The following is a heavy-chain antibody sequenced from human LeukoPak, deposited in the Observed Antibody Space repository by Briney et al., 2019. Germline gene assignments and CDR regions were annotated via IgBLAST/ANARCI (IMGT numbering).Heavy chain of an antibody. CDR2: IYTSGST. Sequence: SETLSLTCTVSGGSISSYYWSWIRQPAGKGLEWIGRIYTSGSTNYNPSLKSRVTMSVDTSKNQFSLKLSSVTAADTAVYYCARAAPGIAAAGIDYYYGMDVWGQGTTVTVSS. J-gene: IGHJ6*02. CDR3: ARAAPGIAAAGIDYYYGMDV. V-gene: IGHV4-4*07. CDR1: GGSISSYY. D-gene: IGHD6-13*01.